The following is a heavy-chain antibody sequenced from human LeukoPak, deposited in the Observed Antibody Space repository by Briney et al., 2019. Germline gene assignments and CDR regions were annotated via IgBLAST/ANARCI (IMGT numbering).Heavy chain of an antibody. J-gene: IGHJ4*02. D-gene: IGHD5-18*01. V-gene: IGHV3-21*01. Sequence: GGSLRLSCAASAFTFSSYSMNWVRQAPGKGLEWVSSISSSGSYIYYADSVKGRFTISRDNAKNSLYLQMNSLRAEDTAVYYCARDLSGVTGYTYGRGIDYWGQGTLVTVSS. CDR3: ARDLSGVTGYTYGRGIDY. CDR1: AFTFSSYS. CDR2: ISSSGSYI.